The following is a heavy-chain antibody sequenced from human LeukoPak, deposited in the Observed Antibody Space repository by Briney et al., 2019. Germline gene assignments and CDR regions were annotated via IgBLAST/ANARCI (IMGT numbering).Heavy chain of an antibody. J-gene: IGHJ4*02. V-gene: IGHV4-4*07. Sequence: PSETLSLTCTVSGGSLSSSFWSWIRQPAGKGLEWIGRIYASGSTNYNPSLQSRVAISIDTSKNQFSLTLNSVTAADAAVYYCASAGNPHYFDFWGQGPLVTVSS. CDR2: IYASGST. CDR3: ASAGNPHYFDF. CDR1: GGSLSSSF.